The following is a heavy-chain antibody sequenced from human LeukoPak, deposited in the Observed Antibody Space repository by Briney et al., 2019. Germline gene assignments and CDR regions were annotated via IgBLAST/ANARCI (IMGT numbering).Heavy chain of an antibody. Sequence: SVKVSCKASGGTFSSYAISWVRQAPGQGLEWVGGIIPIFGTANYAQKFQGRVTITADESTSTAYTEMSTLRSEDTAVYYCARDSHLPPYSYGYYFDYWGQGTLVTVSS. CDR1: GGTFSSYA. CDR3: ARDSHLPPYSYGYYFDY. V-gene: IGHV1-69*13. CDR2: IIPIFGTA. D-gene: IGHD5-18*01. J-gene: IGHJ4*02.